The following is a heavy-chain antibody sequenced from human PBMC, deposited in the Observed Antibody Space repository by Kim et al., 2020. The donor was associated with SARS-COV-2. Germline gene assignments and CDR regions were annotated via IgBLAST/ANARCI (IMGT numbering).Heavy chain of an antibody. CDR3: ARVKGYCSGGSCYSGWYFDL. J-gene: IGHJ2*01. CDR1: GGSISSYY. Sequence: SETLSLTCTVSGGSISSYYWSWIRQPPGKGLEWIGYIYYSGSTNYNPSLKSRVTISVDTSKNQFSLKLSSVTAADTAVYYCARVKGYCSGGSCYSGWYFDLWGRGTLVTVSS. V-gene: IGHV4-59*01. D-gene: IGHD2-15*01. CDR2: IYYSGST.